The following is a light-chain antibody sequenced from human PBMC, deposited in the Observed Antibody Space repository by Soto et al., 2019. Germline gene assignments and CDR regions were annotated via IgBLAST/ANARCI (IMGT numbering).Light chain of an antibody. CDR2: GAS. CDR1: QSLYSD. V-gene: IGKV3-15*01. J-gene: IGKJ5*01. Sequence: EIVMTQFPVTLSVSPGERATLSCRASQSLYSDLAWYQQKPGQAPRLLIYGASTRATGVPAKFSGSGSGTEFTLTISSLQSEDFAVYYCQQYNNWPTVTFGQGTRLEIK. CDR3: QQYNNWPTVT.